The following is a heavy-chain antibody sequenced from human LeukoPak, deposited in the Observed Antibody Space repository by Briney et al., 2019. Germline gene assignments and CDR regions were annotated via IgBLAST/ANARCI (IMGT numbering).Heavy chain of an antibody. CDR3: ARSDCSSTSCPYGMDV. Sequence: SETLSLTCTVSSGSISTYYWSWIRQSPGKGLEWMGYIFHSGSTTYNPSLSSRLTISVDTSKNQFSLKLSSVTAADTAVYYCARSDCSSTSCPYGMDVWGQGTTVTVSS. J-gene: IGHJ6*02. V-gene: IGHV4-59*12. CDR1: SGSISTYY. CDR2: IFHSGST. D-gene: IGHD2-2*01.